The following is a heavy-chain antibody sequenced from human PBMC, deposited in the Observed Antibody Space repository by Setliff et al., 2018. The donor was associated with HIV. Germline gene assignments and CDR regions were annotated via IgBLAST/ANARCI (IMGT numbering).Heavy chain of an antibody. Sequence: SETLSLTCTVSGGSISGFYWSWIRQSAGKGLEWIGRIYTGGRTNYNPSLKGRVTMSVDTSKNQFSLNLSSVTAADTAVYYCERDRMPMASWVPDKWGQGTLVTVSS. CDR3: ERDRMPMASWVPDK. CDR1: GGSISGFY. CDR2: IYTGGRT. J-gene: IGHJ4*02. V-gene: IGHV4-4*07. D-gene: IGHD2-2*01.